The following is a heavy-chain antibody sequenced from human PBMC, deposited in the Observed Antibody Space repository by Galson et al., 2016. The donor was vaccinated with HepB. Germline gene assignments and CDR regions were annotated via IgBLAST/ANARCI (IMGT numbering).Heavy chain of an antibody. D-gene: IGHD6-13*01. CDR2: ISTRTSYI. V-gene: IGHV3-21*01. CDR3: ARASSSSGRYLPGYYYDMDV. CDR1: GFTFSSYS. Sequence: SLRLSCAASGFTFSSYSMNWVRQVPGKGLEWVSSISTRTSYIDYADSVKGRFTISRDNAKNSLYLQMNSLRAEDTAGYYCARASSSSGRYLPGYYYDMDVCGQGTTVTVSS. J-gene: IGHJ6*02.